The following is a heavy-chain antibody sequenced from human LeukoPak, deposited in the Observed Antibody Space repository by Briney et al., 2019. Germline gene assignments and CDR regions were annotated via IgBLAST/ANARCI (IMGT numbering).Heavy chain of an antibody. Sequence: GGSLRLSCAASGFSFSSYWMHWVRQAPGKGPVWVSRVDVHGQGTAYADSVKGRFTISRDNAKNTLSLQMNSLSAEDTAVYYCARSNYDSTTFYYHLDLWGQGTLVTVSS. D-gene: IGHD2/OR15-2a*01. CDR1: GFSFSSYW. V-gene: IGHV3-74*01. CDR3: ARSNYDSTTFYYHLDL. CDR2: VDVHGQGT. J-gene: IGHJ5*02.